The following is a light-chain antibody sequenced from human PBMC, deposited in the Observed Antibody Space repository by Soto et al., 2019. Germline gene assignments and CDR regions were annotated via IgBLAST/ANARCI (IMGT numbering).Light chain of an antibody. CDR2: DAS. J-gene: IGKJ1*01. CDR1: QSISSW. Sequence: DIQMTQSPSTLSATAGERVASTCRASQSISSWLAWYQHKPGKAPKLLIYDASNLDSGVPSRFSGSGSGTEFSLTISNLQPDDCATYYCQQYENYWTFGQGTKVDIK. CDR3: QQYENYWT. V-gene: IGKV1-5*01.